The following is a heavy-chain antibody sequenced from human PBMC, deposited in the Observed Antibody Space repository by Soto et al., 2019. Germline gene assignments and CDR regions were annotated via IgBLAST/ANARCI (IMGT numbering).Heavy chain of an antibody. CDR1: GGSISSYY. V-gene: IGHV4-59*01. CDR2: IYYSGST. Sequence: PSETLSLTCTVSGGSISSYYWSWIRQPPGKGLEWIGYIYYSGSTNYNPSLKSRVTISVDTSKNQFSLKLSFVTAADTAVYYCARSPELGPNYWGQGTLVTVSS. J-gene: IGHJ4*02. CDR3: ARSPELGPNY. D-gene: IGHD1-7*01.